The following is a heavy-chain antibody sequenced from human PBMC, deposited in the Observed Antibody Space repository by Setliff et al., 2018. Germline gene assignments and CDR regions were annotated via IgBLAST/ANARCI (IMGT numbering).Heavy chain of an antibody. CDR1: GGTFSDYY. D-gene: IGHD1-1*01. Sequence: PSETLSLTCAAYGGTFSDYYWTWIRQPPGKGLEWVGEINHDGNDKYTPSVHYSPSLKSRVTISIDKSNNQFSLKLTSMTAADTAVYYCAKGGGRYHSDSWGQGILVTVSS. CDR2: INHDGND. J-gene: IGHJ4*02. V-gene: IGHV4-34*01. CDR3: AKGGGRYHSDS.